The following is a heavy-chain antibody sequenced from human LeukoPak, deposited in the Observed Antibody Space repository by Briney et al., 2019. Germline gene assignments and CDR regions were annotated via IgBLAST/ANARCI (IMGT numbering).Heavy chain of an antibody. Sequence: GGSLRLSCAASGFTFSSYAMHWVRQAPGKGLEWVAVISYDGSNKYYADSVKGRFTISRDNSKNTLYLQMNSLRAEDTAVYYCARPTWYSSSWYPPTGAFDIWGQGTMVTVSS. V-gene: IGHV3-30-3*01. CDR3: ARPTWYSSSWYPPTGAFDI. J-gene: IGHJ3*02. CDR2: ISYDGSNK. CDR1: GFTFSSYA. D-gene: IGHD6-13*01.